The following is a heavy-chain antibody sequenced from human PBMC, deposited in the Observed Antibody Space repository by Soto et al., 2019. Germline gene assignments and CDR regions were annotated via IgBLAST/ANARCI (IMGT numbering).Heavy chain of an antibody. V-gene: IGHV3-23*01. Sequence: PGGSLRLSCAASVFSFGSHAMIWVRQAPGKGLEWVATISGIGGSTYLADSVKGRLSISRDNSKNTVSLLMNSLRAEDTAVYFCARGSSGYISSWYYFDYWGRGTLVTVSS. J-gene: IGHJ4*02. D-gene: IGHD6-13*01. CDR2: ISGIGGST. CDR3: ARGSSGYISSWYYFDY. CDR1: VFSFGSHA.